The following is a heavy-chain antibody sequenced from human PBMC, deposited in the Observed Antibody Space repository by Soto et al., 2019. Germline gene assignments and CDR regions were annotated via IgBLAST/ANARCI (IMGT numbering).Heavy chain of an antibody. CDR1: GYTFTSYD. V-gene: IGHV1-8*01. J-gene: IGHJ6*03. CDR2: MNPNSGNT. Sequence: ASVKVSCKASGYTFTSYDINWVRQATGQGLEWMGWMNPNSGNTGYAQKFQGRVTMTRNTSISTAYMELSSLRSEDTAVYYCARVLSTVTTSWGNYYYYYMDVWGKGTTVTVSS. D-gene: IGHD4-17*01. CDR3: ARVLSTVTTSWGNYYYYYMDV.